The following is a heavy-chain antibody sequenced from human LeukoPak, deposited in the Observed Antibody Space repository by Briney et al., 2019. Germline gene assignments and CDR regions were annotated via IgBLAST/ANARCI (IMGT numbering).Heavy chain of an antibody. J-gene: IGHJ4*02. CDR2: IFYSGST. CDR3: ARTKQWLANGDY. V-gene: IGHV4-39*07. D-gene: IGHD6-19*01. CDR1: GGSISTSSYY. Sequence: PSETLSLTCTVSGGSISTSSYYWGWVRQPPGKGLEWIGNIFYSGSTYYSPSLKSRVTISLDTSRNQFSLKLSSVTAADTAVYYCARTKQWLANGDYWGQGTLVTVSS.